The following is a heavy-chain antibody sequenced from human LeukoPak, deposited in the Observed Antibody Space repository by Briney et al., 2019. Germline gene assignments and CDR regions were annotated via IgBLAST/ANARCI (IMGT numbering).Heavy chain of an antibody. D-gene: IGHD3-10*01. V-gene: IGHV3-30*04. CDR2: ISYDGSNK. Sequence: GGSLRLSCAASGFTFGSYAMHWVRQAPGKGLEWVAVISYDGSNKYYADSVKGRFTISRDNSKNTLYLQMNSLRAEDTAVYYCARASVRGAHKTYNWFDPWGQGTLVTVSS. J-gene: IGHJ5*02. CDR3: ARASVRGAHKTYNWFDP. CDR1: GFTFGSYA.